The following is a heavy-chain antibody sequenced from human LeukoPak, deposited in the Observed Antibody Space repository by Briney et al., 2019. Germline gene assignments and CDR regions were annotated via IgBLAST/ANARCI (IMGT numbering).Heavy chain of an antibody. V-gene: IGHV3-7*03. J-gene: IGHJ4*02. CDR2: IKQDGSEK. D-gene: IGHD6-25*01. CDR3: ARESGYRYDSRDFDR. CDR1: GFTFSSYW. Sequence: GGSLRLSCAASGFTFSSYWMSWVRQAPGKGLEWVANIKQDGSEKYYVDSVKGRFIISRDNSKDTLYLQMNSLRVEDTAIYYCARESGYRYDSRDFDRWGQGTLVTVSS.